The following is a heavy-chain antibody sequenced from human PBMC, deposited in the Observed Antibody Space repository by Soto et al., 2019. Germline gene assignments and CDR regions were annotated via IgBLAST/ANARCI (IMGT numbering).Heavy chain of an antibody. D-gene: IGHD1-1*01. V-gene: IGHV3-30*18. CDR2: ISYDGSNK. CDR3: AKVAWAKLEEGTYCMDV. CDR1: GFTFSSYG. Sequence: ESGGGVVQPGRSLRLSCAASGFTFSSYGMHWVRQAPGKGLEWVAVISYDGSNKYYADSVKGRFTISRDNSKNTLYLQMNSLRAEDTAVYYCAKVAWAKLEEGTYCMDVWGQGTTVTVSS. J-gene: IGHJ6*02.